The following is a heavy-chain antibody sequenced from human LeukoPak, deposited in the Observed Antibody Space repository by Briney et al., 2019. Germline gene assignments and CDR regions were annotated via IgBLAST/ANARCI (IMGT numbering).Heavy chain of an antibody. CDR1: GGSISSYY. Sequence: SETLSLTCTVSGGSISSYYWSWIRQPPGKGLEWIGQIFYSGSTTYNPSLKSPVTISVDTSKNQFSLKLSSVTAADTAVYYCASSTSWNDAFEIWGQGTMVTVSS. CDR3: ASSTSWNDAFEI. V-gene: IGHV4-59*12. D-gene: IGHD2-2*01. J-gene: IGHJ3*02. CDR2: IFYSGST.